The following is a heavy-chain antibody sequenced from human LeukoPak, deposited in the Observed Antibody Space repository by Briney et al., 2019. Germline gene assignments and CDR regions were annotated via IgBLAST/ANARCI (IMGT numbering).Heavy chain of an antibody. Sequence: SETLSLTCTVSGDSFSSYYWSWIRQSPGKGLEWIAYISDSGSTNHNPSLKSRVTISVDTSKKQLSLKLSSVTAADTAVYCCARHSGLYSDFYFDYWGQGTLVTVSS. CDR3: ARHSGLYSDFYFDY. CDR2: ISDSGST. CDR1: GDSFSSYY. D-gene: IGHD1-26*01. J-gene: IGHJ4*02. V-gene: IGHV4-59*08.